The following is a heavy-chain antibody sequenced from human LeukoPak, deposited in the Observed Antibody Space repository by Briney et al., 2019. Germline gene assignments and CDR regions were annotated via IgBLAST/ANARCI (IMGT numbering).Heavy chain of an antibody. D-gene: IGHD6-13*01. J-gene: IGHJ6*02. Sequence: GGSLRLSCAASGFTVSSNYTSWVRQAPGKGLEWVSVIYSGGSTYYADSVKGRFTISRDNSKNTLYLQMNSLRAEDTAVYYCARSYSSSFYYYGMDVWGQGTTVTVSS. CDR1: GFTVSSNY. V-gene: IGHV3-66*01. CDR2: IYSGGST. CDR3: ARSYSSSFYYYGMDV.